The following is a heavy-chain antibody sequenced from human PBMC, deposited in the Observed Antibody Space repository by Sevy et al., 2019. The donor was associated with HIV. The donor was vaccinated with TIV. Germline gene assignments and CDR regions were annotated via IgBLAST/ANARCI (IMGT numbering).Heavy chain of an antibody. CDR2: MSSSGYTI. J-gene: IGHJ4*02. Sequence: GGSLRLSCAASGFTFSDYFMSWIRQAPGKGLEWVSYMSSSGYTIYYADSVKGRFTISRDNAKNSLYLQMNSLGAEDTAVYYCAKLYDILTGHDFGFDYWGQGALVTVSS. D-gene: IGHD3-9*01. CDR1: GFTFSDYF. CDR3: AKLYDILTGHDFGFDY. V-gene: IGHV3-11*01.